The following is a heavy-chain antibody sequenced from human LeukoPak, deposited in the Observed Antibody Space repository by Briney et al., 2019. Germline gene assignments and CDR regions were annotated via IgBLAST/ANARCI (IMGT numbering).Heavy chain of an antibody. J-gene: IGHJ5*02. CDR2: INPNSGGT. CDR1: GYTFTSYG. CDR3: ARVVVITGNWFDP. Sequence: ASVKVSCKASGYTFTSYGISWVRQAPGQGLEWMGWINPNSGGTNYAQKFQGRVTMTRDTSISTAYMELSRLRSDDTAVYYCARVVVITGNWFDPWGQGTLVTVSS. V-gene: IGHV1-2*02. D-gene: IGHD3-22*01.